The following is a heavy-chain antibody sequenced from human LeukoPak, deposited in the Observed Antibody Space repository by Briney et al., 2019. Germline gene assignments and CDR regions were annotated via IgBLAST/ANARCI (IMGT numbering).Heavy chain of an antibody. J-gene: IGHJ4*02. Sequence: GGSLRLSCAASGFTFSSYSMNWVRQAPGKGLEWVSYISSSSSTIYYADSVKGRFSISRDNAKNSLYLRMNSLRAEDTAVYYCARVEASGYDYGAFDYWGQGTLVTVSS. V-gene: IGHV3-48*04. CDR2: ISSSSSTI. CDR3: ARVEASGYDYGAFDY. CDR1: GFTFSSYS. D-gene: IGHD5-12*01.